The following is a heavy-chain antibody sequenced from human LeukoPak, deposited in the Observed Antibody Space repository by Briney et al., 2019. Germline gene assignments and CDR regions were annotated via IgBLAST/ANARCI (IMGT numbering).Heavy chain of an antibody. CDR3: ARVSGFDGYYYYMDV. V-gene: IGHV4-59*01. D-gene: IGHD6-25*01. J-gene: IGHJ6*03. Sequence: TSETLSLTCTVSGGSISSYYWSWIRQPPGKGLEWIGYIYYSGSTNYNPSLQSRVTISADTSKNQFSLKLSSVTAADTAVYYCARVSGFDGYYYYMDVWDKGTTVTVSS. CDR1: GGSISSYY. CDR2: IYYSGST.